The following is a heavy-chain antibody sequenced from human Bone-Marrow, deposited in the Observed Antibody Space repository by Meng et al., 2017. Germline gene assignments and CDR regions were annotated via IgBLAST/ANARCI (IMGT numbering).Heavy chain of an antibody. J-gene: IGHJ4*02. CDR3: ARGSGYSSSWYAFGVGN. D-gene: IGHD6-13*01. CDR1: GGTFSSYA. V-gene: IGHV1-69*05. Sequence: SVKVSCKASGGTFSSYAISWVRQAPGQGLEWMGGINPICGTANYAQKFQGRVTITTDESTSTAYMELSSLRSEDTAVYYCARGSGYSSSWYAFGVGNWGQGTLVTVSS. CDR2: INPICGTA.